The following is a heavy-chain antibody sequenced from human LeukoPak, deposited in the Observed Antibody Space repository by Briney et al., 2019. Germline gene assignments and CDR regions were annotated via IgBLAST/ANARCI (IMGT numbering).Heavy chain of an antibody. D-gene: IGHD3-10*01. CDR3: ARRRLLWFGELLPVFDY. CDR2: MSPESGDT. V-gene: IGHV1-2*04. CDR1: GYTFTDYY. J-gene: IGHJ4*02. Sequence: ASVKVSCKASGYTFTDYYINWVRQAPGQGLEWMGWMSPESGDTGYAHKFQGWVTMTRDTSISTAYMELSRLRSDDTAVYYCARRRLLWFGELLPVFDYWGQGTLVTVSS.